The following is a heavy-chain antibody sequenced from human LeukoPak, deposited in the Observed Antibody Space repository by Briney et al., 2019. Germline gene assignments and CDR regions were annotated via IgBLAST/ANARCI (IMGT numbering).Heavy chain of an antibody. D-gene: IGHD1-14*01. J-gene: IGHJ6*03. CDR2: IYYSGST. CDR1: GGSISSSSYY. V-gene: IGHV4-39*07. Sequence: PSETLSLTCTVSGGSISSSSYYWGWIRQPPGKGLEWIGSIYYSGSTYYNPSLNRRVTISVETSKNQFSLKPSSVPAADTAVHYCARALNPPHYYMDVWGKGTTVTVSS. CDR3: ARALNPPHYYMDV.